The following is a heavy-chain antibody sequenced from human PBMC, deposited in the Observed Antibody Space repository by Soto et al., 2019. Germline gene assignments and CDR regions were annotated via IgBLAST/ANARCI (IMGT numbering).Heavy chain of an antibody. CDR1: GGSFSGYY. D-gene: IGHD4-17*01. V-gene: IGHV4-34*01. Sequence: QVQLQQWGAGLLKPSETLSLTCAVYGGSFSGYYWTWIRQPPGKGLEWIGEISHSGVTNYNPSLKSRVTMSVDTSKNQFSLNLGSVPAADTAVYYCTRGLNDYGDYDNWFDPWGQGTLVTVSS. J-gene: IGHJ5*02. CDR3: TRGLNDYGDYDNWFDP. CDR2: ISHSGVT.